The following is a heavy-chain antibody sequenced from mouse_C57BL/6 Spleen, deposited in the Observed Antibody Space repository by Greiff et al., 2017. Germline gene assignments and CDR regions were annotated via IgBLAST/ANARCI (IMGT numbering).Heavy chain of an antibody. V-gene: IGHV1-55*01. CDR3: AYGYYVDY. CDR2: IYPGRGST. CDR1: GYTFTSYW. Sequence: VQRVESGAELVKPGASVKMSCKASGYTFTSYWITWVKQRPGQGLEWIGDIYPGRGSTNYNEKFKSKATLTVDTSSSTAYMQLSSLTSEDSAVYYCAYGYYVDYWGQGTTLTVSS. D-gene: IGHD1-1*01. J-gene: IGHJ2*01.